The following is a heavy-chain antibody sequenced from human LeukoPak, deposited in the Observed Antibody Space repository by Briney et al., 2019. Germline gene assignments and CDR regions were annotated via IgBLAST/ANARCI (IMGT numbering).Heavy chain of an antibody. CDR3: ARGCSGGSCHNDYYYYGMDV. J-gene: IGHJ6*04. CDR2: IIPIFGTA. V-gene: IGHV1-69*13. CDR1: GGTFSSYA. Sequence: SVKVSCKASGGTFSSYAISWVRQAPGQGLEWMGGIIPIFGTANYAQKFQGRVTITADESTRTAYMELSSLRSEDTAVYYCARGCSGGSCHNDYYYYGMDVWGKGTTVTVSS. D-gene: IGHD2-15*01.